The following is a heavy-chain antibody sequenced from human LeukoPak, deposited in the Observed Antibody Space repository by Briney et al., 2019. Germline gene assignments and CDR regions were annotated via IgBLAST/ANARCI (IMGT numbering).Heavy chain of an antibody. J-gene: IGHJ4*02. CDR2: ISGSGGST. D-gene: IGHD6-13*01. V-gene: IGHV3-23*01. Sequence: PGGTLRLSCAASGFTFSSYGMSWVRQAPGKGLEWVSAISGSGGSTYYADSVKGRFTISRDNSKNTLYLQMNSLRAEDTAVYYCAKAGDGGYSSSWYHTIDYWGQGTLVTVSS. CDR1: GFTFSSYG. CDR3: AKAGDGGYSSSWYHTIDY.